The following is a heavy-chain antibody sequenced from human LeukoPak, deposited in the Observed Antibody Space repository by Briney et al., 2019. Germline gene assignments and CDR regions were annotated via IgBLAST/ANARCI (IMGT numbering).Heavy chain of an antibody. CDR2: ISSKGGTT. V-gene: IGHV3-64*02. J-gene: IGHJ4*02. CDR3: ARKGPYGWDDH. Sequence: GGSLRLSCAASGFTFSDYSMHWVRQTPGRGLQHVAAISSKGGTTLYADSVQGRFTIFRDNSNYTLYLQLTSLRPDDVGIYYCARKGPYGWDDHWGQGTLVTVS. D-gene: IGHD6-19*01. CDR1: GFTFSDYS.